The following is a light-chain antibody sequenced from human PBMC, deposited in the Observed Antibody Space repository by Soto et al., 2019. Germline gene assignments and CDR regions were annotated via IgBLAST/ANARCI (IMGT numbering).Light chain of an antibody. J-gene: IGKJ3*01. CDR1: QSVSSSY. CDR3: QKYGSSLLT. V-gene: IGKV3-20*01. CDR2: GAS. Sequence: EIVLTQSPGTLSLSPGARATLSGRASQSVSSSYLAWYQQKPGQAPRLLIYGASSRATGIPDRFSGSGSGTDFTLTISRLEPEEFAVYYCQKYGSSLLTVGTGTKVDIK.